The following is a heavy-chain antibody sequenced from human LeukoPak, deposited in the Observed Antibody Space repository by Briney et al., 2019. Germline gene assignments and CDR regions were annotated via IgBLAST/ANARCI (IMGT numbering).Heavy chain of an antibody. J-gene: IGHJ6*02. Sequence: SETLSLTCTVSGGSISSYYWSWIRQPPGKGLEWIGYIYYSGSTNYNPSLKSRVTISVDTSKNQFSLKLSSVTAADTAVYYCARALGMTTVIGAHYGMDVWGQGTTVTVSS. CDR2: IYYSGST. V-gene: IGHV4-59*01. CDR3: ARALGMTTVIGAHYGMDV. D-gene: IGHD4-11*01. CDR1: GGSISSYY.